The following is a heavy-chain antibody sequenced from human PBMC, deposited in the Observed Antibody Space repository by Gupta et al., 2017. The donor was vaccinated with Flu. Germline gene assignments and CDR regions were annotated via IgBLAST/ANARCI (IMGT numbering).Heavy chain of an antibody. CDR1: GFTFSDYA. V-gene: IGHV3-23*01. D-gene: IGHD1-26*01. Sequence: EVQLLESGGGLVQPGGSLRLSCVASGFTFSDYAMSWVRQAPGKGLEWVAGVSDGGTNTDYADSVKGRFTVSRENSKSMLYLQMSSLRVEDTALYHCAKDLGARGRGATMHSWGQGTLITVSS. CDR3: AKDLGARGRGATMHS. CDR2: VSDGGTNT. J-gene: IGHJ4*02.